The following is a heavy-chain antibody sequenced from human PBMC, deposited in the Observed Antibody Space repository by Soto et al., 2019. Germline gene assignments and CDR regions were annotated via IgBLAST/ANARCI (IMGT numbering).Heavy chain of an antibody. CDR3: SGLLSMAGSDYYGMVV. D-gene: IGHD6-19*01. V-gene: IGHV1-69*12. J-gene: IGHJ6*02. CDR1: GGTFSSYA. Sequence: QVQLVQSGAEVKKPGSSVKVSCKASGGTFSSYAISWVRQAPGQGLEWMGGIIPIFGTANYAQKFQGRVTITADEYPSTAYMELSSLRSEDTAVYYCSGLLSMAGSDYYGMVVWGQGTTVAVSS. CDR2: IIPIFGTA.